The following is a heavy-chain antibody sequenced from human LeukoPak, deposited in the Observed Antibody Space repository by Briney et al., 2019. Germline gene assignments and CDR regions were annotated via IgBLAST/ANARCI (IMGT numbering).Heavy chain of an antibody. CDR3: ARMDYYDSSASGAFDI. J-gene: IGHJ3*02. D-gene: IGHD3-22*01. V-gene: IGHV1-24*01. Sequence: ASVKVSCKVSGYTLTELSMHWVRQAPGKGLEWMGGFDPEDGETIYAQKFQGRVTMTEDTSTDTAYMELSSLRSEDTAVYYCARMDYYDSSASGAFDIWGQGTMVTVSS. CDR1: GYTLTELS. CDR2: FDPEDGET.